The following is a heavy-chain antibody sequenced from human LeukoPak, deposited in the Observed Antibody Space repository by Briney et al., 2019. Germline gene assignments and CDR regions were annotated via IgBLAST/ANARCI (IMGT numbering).Heavy chain of an antibody. CDR3: AKNAAGFSTVVDPADY. D-gene: IGHD4-23*01. J-gene: IGHJ4*02. CDR1: GFTFSDHY. CDR2: ISGSDGAT. Sequence: GGSLRLSCAASGFTFSDHYIDWVRQAPGKGLEWVSGISGSDGATYYADSVNGRFTVSRDNSKNTLYLQMNSLRAEDTAVYYCAKNAAGFSTVVDPADYWGQGTLVTVSS. V-gene: IGHV3-23*01.